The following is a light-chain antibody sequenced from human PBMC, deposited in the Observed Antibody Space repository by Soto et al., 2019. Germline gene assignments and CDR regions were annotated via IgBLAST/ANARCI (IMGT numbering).Light chain of an antibody. J-gene: IGLJ3*02. Sequence: QSVLPQPPSVSAAPGQKVTISCSGGGSNTGNNFVSWYQQFPETAPKLLIYDTDKRPSGIPDRFSGSKSGTSATLGITRLQTGDEADYYCGTWDSALSLWLFGGGTKVTVL. CDR2: DTD. V-gene: IGLV1-51*01. CDR1: GSNTGNNF. CDR3: GTWDSALSLWL.